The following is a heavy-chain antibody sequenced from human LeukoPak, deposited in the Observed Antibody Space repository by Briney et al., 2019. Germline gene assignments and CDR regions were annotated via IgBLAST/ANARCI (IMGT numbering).Heavy chain of an antibody. Sequence: GGSLRLSCAASGFTFSSYSTNWVRQAPGKGLEWVSYISSSSSTIYYADSVKGRFTISRDNAKNSLYLQMNSLRAEDTAVYYCARDDSSGYYYSRAFDYWGQGTLVTVSS. V-gene: IGHV3-48*04. D-gene: IGHD3-22*01. J-gene: IGHJ4*02. CDR1: GFTFSSYS. CDR2: ISSSSSTI. CDR3: ARDDSSGYYYSRAFDY.